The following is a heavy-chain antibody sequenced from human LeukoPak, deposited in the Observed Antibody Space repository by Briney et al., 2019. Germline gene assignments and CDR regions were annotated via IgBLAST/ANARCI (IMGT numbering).Heavy chain of an antibody. CDR3: ARLYCSSTSCYAFDY. D-gene: IGHD2-2*01. CDR2: IYYSGST. J-gene: IGHJ4*02. Sequence: PSETLSLTCTVSGGSISSSSYYWGWIRQPPGKGLEWIGSIYYSGSTYYNPSLKSRVTISVDMSKNQFSLKLSSVTAADTAVYYCARLYCSSTSCYAFDYWGQGTLVTVSS. V-gene: IGHV4-39*01. CDR1: GGSISSSSYY.